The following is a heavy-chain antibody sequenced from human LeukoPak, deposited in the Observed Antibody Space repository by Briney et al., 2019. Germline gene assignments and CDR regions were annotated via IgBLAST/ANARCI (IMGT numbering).Heavy chain of an antibody. J-gene: IGHJ4*02. CDR2: LSYDGSDE. Sequence: PGRSLRPSCAASGFTFSRYGMHWVRQAPGKGLEWVAVLSYDGSDEYYADSVKGRFTISRDNSKNTLSLQMNSLRAEDTAVYYCAKGYSYLDYWGQGTLVTVSS. CDR1: GFTFSRYG. V-gene: IGHV3-30*18. CDR3: AKGYSYLDY. D-gene: IGHD5-18*01.